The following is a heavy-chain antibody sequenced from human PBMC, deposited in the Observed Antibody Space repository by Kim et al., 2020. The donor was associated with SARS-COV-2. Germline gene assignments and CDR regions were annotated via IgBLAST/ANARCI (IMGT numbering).Heavy chain of an antibody. CDR3: ARDTPRTSTYYYDSSGYDIGSYGMDV. V-gene: IGHV1-69*13. J-gene: IGHJ6*02. CDR2: IIPIFGTA. Sequence: SVKVSCKASGGTFSSYAISWVRQAPGQGLEWMGGIIPIFGTANYAQKFQGRVTITADESTSTAYMELSSLRSEDTAVYYCARDTPRTSTYYYDSSGYDIGSYGMDVWGQGTTVTVSS. CDR1: GGTFSSYA. D-gene: IGHD3-22*01.